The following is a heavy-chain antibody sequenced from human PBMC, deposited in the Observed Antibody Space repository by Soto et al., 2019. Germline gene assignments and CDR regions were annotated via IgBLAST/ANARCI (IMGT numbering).Heavy chain of an antibody. CDR2: TYYSGST. V-gene: IGHV4-39*01. Sequence: SETLSLSCTVSGGSICSSSYYWGWIRQPPGKGLEWIGSTYYSGSTYYNPSLKSRVTISVDTSKNQFSLKLSSVTAADTAVYYCARLESPDYDFWSGYYDHHDAFDIWGQGTMVTVSS. J-gene: IGHJ3*02. CDR3: ARLESPDYDFWSGYYDHHDAFDI. D-gene: IGHD3-3*01. CDR1: GGSICSSSYY.